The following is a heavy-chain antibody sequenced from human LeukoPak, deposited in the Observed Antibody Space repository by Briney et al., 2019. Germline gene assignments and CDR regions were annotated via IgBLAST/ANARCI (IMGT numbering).Heavy chain of an antibody. D-gene: IGHD5-18*01. V-gene: IGHV1-2*02. CDR1: GYTFTGYY. J-gene: IGHJ4*02. CDR3: ARDRNFPSGGIQLWLFDY. CDR2: VNPNSGGT. Sequence: ASVKVSCKASGYTFTGYYLHWVRRAPGQGLEWMGWVNPNSGGTNYAQKFQGRVTMTRDTSISTAYMELSRLTSDDTAVYYCARDRNFPSGGIQLWLFDYWGQGTLVTVSS.